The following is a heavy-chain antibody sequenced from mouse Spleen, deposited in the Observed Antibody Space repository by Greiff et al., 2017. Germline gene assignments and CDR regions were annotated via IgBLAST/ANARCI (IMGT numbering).Heavy chain of an antibody. CDR2: IWTGGGT. J-gene: IGHJ4*01. V-gene: IGHV2-9-1*01. CDR3: ARNWAYPPYYYAMDY. D-gene: IGHD2-10*01. CDR1: GFSLTSYA. Sequence: VHLVESGPGLVAPSQSLSITCTVSGFSLTSYAISWVRQPPGKGLEWLGVIWTGGGTNYNSALKSRLSISKDNSKSQVFLKMNSLQTDDTARYYCARNWAYPPYYYAMDYWGQGTSVTVSS.